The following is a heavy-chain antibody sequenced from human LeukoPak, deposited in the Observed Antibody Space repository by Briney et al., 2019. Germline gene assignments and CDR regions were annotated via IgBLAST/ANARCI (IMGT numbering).Heavy chain of an antibody. CDR2: INYSGNS. D-gene: IGHD2-21*01. J-gene: IGHJ4*02. CDR3: ARLDCISDTCYNY. V-gene: IGHV4-59*08. CDR1: GDSISTDY. Sequence: PSESLSLTCIEPGDSISTDYGSWSRQSPGKGLEWIGYINYSGNSEYNPCLKSRVTISVDRSKKQVSLKMRSVTAADTAVYYCARLDCISDTCYNYWALGALVTVSS.